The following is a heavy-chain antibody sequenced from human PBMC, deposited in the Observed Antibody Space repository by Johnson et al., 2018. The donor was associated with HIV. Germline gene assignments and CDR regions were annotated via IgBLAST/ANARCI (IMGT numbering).Heavy chain of an antibody. V-gene: IGHV3-33*06. CDR1: GFTFSNAW. CDR3: AKDLVVVTARGAFDI. J-gene: IGHJ3*02. Sequence: QVQLVESGGGLVQPGRSLRLSCTASGFTFSNAWMSWVRQAPGKGLEWVAVIWYNGSKKWYADSVKGRFTISRDNSKNTLYLQMNSLRAEDTAVYYCAKDLVVVTARGAFDIWGQGTMVTVSS. CDR2: IWYNGSKK. D-gene: IGHD2-21*02.